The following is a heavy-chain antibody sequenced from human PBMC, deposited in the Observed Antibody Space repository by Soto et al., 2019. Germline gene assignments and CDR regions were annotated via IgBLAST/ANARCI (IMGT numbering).Heavy chain of an antibody. J-gene: IGHJ5*02. CDR3: ARDRCSGTSCYVHWFDP. V-gene: IGHV1-18*01. D-gene: IGHD2-2*01. CDR1: GYTFTSYG. Sequence: ASVKVSCKASGYTFTSYGISWVRQAPGQGLEWMGWISAYNGNTNYAQKLQGRVTMTTDTSTSTAYMEVRSLRSDDTAVYYCARDRCSGTSCYVHWFDPWGQGTLVTVSS. CDR2: ISAYNGNT.